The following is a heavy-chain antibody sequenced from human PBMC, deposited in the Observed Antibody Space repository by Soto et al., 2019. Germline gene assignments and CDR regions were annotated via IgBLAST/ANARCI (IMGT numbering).Heavy chain of an antibody. Sequence: VQLLESGGGLVQPGGSLRLAFAASGFSFNSYAMVCVRQAPGKGLEWVSVISARGGSSYFADSVKGRFTISRDNSKNVLSLEMNNLRAEDTATYFCTTGSIEYSASVDRWGQGTLVLVSS. CDR1: GFSFNSYA. D-gene: IGHD5-12*01. CDR2: ISARGGSS. CDR3: TTGSIEYSASVDR. V-gene: IGHV3-23*01. J-gene: IGHJ5*02.